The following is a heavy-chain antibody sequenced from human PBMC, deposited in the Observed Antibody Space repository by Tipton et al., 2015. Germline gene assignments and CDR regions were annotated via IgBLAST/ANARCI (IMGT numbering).Heavy chain of an antibody. CDR2: IYYSGST. CDR3: ACGSPRGQLDY. D-gene: IGHD3-10*01. V-gene: IGHV4-59*12. J-gene: IGHJ4*02. Sequence: TLSLTCTVSGGSISSYYWSWIRQPPGKGLEWIGYIYYSGSTNYNPSLKSRVIVSVDKSNNRFSLRLTSLTAADTAVYFCACGSPRGQLDYWGQGTLVSVSS. CDR1: GGSISSYY.